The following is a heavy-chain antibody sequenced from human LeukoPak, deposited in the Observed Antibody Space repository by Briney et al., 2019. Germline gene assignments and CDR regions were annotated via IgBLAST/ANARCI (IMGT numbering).Heavy chain of an antibody. D-gene: IGHD5-24*01. CDR1: GGSISGYY. V-gene: IGHV4-59*01. J-gene: IGHJ4*02. CDR2: IYYSGST. Sequence: SETLSLTCTVSGGSISGYYWSWIRQPPGKGLEWIGYIYYSGSTNYNPSLKSRVTISVDTSKNQFSLKLSSVTAADTAVYYCASALDGYNFLFDYWGQGTLVTVSS. CDR3: ASALDGYNFLFDY.